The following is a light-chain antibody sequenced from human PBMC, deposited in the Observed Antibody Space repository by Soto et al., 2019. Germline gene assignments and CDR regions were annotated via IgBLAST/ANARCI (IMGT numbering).Light chain of an antibody. V-gene: IGLV2-14*01. CDR3: SSYTSTTTLVV. CDR2: EVS. Sequence: QSVLTQPASVSGSPGQSITLSCTGTVSDVGGYNFVSWYQQHPGKAPKLMIYEVSNRPSGVSNRFSGSKSGNTASLTISGLQAEDEADYYCSSYTSTTTLVVFGGGTKLTVL. CDR1: VSDVGGYNF. J-gene: IGLJ2*01.